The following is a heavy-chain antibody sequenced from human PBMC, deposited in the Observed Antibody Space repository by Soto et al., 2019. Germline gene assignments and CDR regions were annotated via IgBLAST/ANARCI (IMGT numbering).Heavy chain of an antibody. J-gene: IGHJ6*03. V-gene: IGHV4-34*01. CDR3: ARGSSWYDYHYYYYMDV. CDR1: GGSFSGYY. Sequence: PSETLSLTCAVYGGSFSGYYWSWIRQPPGKGLEWIGEINHSGSTNYNPSLKSRVTISVDTSKNQFSLKLSSVTAADTAVYYCARGSSWYDYHYYYYMDVWGKGTTVTVSS. CDR2: INHSGST. D-gene: IGHD6-13*01.